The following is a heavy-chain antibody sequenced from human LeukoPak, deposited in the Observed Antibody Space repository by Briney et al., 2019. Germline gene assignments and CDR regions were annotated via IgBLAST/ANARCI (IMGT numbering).Heavy chain of an antibody. CDR3: ARDGYYDSSGYSLYNWFDP. CDR1: GYTFTSYY. J-gene: IGHJ5*02. V-gene: IGHV1-46*01. Sequence: ASVKVSCKASGYTFTSYYMHWVRQAPGQGLEWMGIINPSGGSTSYAQKFQGRVTMTRDTSTSTVYMELSSLRSEDTAVYYCARDGYYDSSGYSLYNWFDPWGRGTLVTVSS. CDR2: INPSGGST. D-gene: IGHD3-22*01.